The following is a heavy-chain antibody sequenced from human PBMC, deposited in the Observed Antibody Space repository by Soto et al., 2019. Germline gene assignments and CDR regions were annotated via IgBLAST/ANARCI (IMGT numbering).Heavy chain of an antibody. V-gene: IGHV4-39*02. D-gene: IGHD3-16*02. CDR1: GDSISSRSYY. J-gene: IGHJ4*01. CDR2: IYYSGST. Sequence: PSETLSLTCTVTGDSISSRSYYWGWIRQPPGKGLEWIGSIYYSGSTYNNPSLRSRVSMPIDTSKDHFSLKLSSVTAADTAVYYCARIRMLRIGVWGSYRQHYFDHWGHGTLVTVSS. CDR3: ARIRMLRIGVWGSYRQHYFDH.